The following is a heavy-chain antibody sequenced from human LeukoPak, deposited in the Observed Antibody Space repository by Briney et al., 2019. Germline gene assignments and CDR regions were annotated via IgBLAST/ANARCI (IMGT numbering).Heavy chain of an antibody. Sequence: PGGSLRLSCAASGLTVSSNYMSWVRQAPGKGLEWVSVIYSGGDTYYADSVKGRFTISRDTSRNTLYRQMDSLRADDTAVYYCGKDPNGDYVGAFDMWGQGTTVTVSS. CDR3: GKDPNGDYVGAFDM. J-gene: IGHJ3*02. V-gene: IGHV3-53*01. D-gene: IGHD4-17*01. CDR1: GLTVSSNY. CDR2: IYSGGDT.